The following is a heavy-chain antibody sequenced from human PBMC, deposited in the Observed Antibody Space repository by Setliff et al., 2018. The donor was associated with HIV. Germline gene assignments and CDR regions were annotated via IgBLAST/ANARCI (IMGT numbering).Heavy chain of an antibody. V-gene: IGHV3-74*01. CDR3: HSGYDSEEQSYFDY. CDR2: VNTDGNSK. J-gene: IGHJ4*02. Sequence: GESLKISCAASGFTFDRFWMHWVRQAPGKGLEWVSRVNTDGNSKTYADSVKDRFTISRDNGKNTLFLQMNSLKVEDTGVYYCHSGYDSEEQSYFDYWGQGTLVTV. CDR1: GFTFDRFW. D-gene: IGHD5-12*01.